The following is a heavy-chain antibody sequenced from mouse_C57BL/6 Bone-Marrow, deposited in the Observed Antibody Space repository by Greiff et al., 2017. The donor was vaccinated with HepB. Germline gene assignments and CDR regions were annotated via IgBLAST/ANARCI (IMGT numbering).Heavy chain of an antibody. CDR2: IYPGDGDT. Sequence: QVQLKESGPELVKPGASVKISCKASGYAFSSSWMNWVKQRPGKGLEWIGRIYPGDGDTNYNGKFKGKATLTADKSSSTAYMQLSSLTSEDSAVYVCARRGGSSYDFDYWGQGTTLTVSS. J-gene: IGHJ2*01. CDR3: ARRGGSSYDFDY. CDR1: GYAFSSSW. D-gene: IGHD1-1*01. V-gene: IGHV1-82*01.